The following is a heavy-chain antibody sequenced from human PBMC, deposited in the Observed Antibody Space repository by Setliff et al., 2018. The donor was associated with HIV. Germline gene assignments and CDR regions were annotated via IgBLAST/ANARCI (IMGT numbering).Heavy chain of an antibody. CDR2: IYDTGDT. CDR3: VRGGGEHYDFLSGHYTPWGDF. V-gene: IGHV4-39*07. Sequence: PSETLSLTCTVTDDSLSRSDFYWAWIRQPPEKGLEWVASIYDTGDTHYNPSLKSRVTISIDTSKEWFSLQLTSVTRADTATYYCVRGGGEHYDFLSGHYTPWGDFWGQGTLVTVSS. D-gene: IGHD3-3*01. CDR1: DDSLSRSDFY. J-gene: IGHJ4*02.